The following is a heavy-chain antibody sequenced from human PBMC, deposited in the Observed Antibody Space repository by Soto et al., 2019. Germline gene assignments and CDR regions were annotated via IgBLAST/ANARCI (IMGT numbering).Heavy chain of an antibody. Sequence: EVQLLESGGGLVQPGGSLRLTCAASGFTFTDYAMSWVRQAPGKGLEWVSGISSTGGSTYYADSVKGRFTSSRDDSTNTVSMLMNSLRAEDTAVYYCAKQSVGSSWYRDFDSWGQGTLVTVSS. D-gene: IGHD6-13*01. J-gene: IGHJ4*02. V-gene: IGHV3-23*01. CDR3: AKQSVGSSWYRDFDS. CDR2: ISSTGGST. CDR1: GFTFTDYA.